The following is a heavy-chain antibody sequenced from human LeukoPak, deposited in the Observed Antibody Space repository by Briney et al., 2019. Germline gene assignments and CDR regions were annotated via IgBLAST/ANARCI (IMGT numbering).Heavy chain of an antibody. Sequence: GGSLRLSCAASGFTFSSYSMNWVRQAPGKGLEWVSSISSSSSYIYYADSVKGRFTISRDNSKNTLYLQMNSLRAEDTAVYYCAKDLVWFGEGKLRDVWGKGTTVTVSS. V-gene: IGHV3-21*04. J-gene: IGHJ6*04. CDR1: GFTFSSYS. CDR2: ISSSSSYI. D-gene: IGHD3-10*01. CDR3: AKDLVWFGEGKLRDV.